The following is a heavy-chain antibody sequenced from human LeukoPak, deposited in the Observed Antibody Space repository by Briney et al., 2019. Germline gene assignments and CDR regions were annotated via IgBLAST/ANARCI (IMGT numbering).Heavy chain of an antibody. J-gene: IGHJ5*02. CDR2: IRSNSDGGTI. CDR1: GFTFSNAW. D-gene: IGHD3-22*01. V-gene: IGHV3-15*07. Sequence: PGGSLRLSCATSGFTFSNAWMNWVRQAPGKGLEWVGRIRSNSDGGTIDYAAPVKGRFTLSRDDSKITPYLQMNSLQTEDTAVYYCATDFYDSTWGQGTLVTASS. CDR3: ATDFYDST.